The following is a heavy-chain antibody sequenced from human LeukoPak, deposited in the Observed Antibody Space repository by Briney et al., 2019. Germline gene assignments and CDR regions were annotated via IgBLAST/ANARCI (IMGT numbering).Heavy chain of an antibody. Sequence: PGGSLRLSCAASGFTFSSYSMNWVRQAPGKGLEWVSSISSSSSYIYYADSVKGRFTISRDNAKNSLYLQMNSLRAEDTAVYYCASSPGIAVAGDDYWGQGTLVTVSS. J-gene: IGHJ4*02. D-gene: IGHD6-19*01. CDR3: ASSPGIAVAGDDY. V-gene: IGHV3-21*01. CDR1: GFTFSSYS. CDR2: ISSSSSYI.